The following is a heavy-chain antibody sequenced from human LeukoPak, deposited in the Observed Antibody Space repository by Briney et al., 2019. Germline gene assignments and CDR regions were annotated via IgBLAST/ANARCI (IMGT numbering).Heavy chain of an antibody. CDR3: ASIPRPRPLVVAIDY. D-gene: IGHD2-2*01. J-gene: IGHJ4*02. CDR1: GGSFSGYY. V-gene: IGHV4-34*01. Sequence: SETLSLTCAVYGGSFSGYYWSWIRQPPGKGLEWIGEINHSGSTNYNPSLKSRVTISVDTSKNQFSLKLSSVTAADTAVYYCASIPRPRPLVVAIDYWGQGTLVTVSS. CDR2: INHSGST.